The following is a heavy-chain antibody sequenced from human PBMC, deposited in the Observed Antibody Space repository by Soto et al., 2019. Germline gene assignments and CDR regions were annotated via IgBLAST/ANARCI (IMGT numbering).Heavy chain of an antibody. CDR3: ARGVGYSSSWYADNWVDP. J-gene: IGHJ5*02. CDR2: INHSGST. Sequence: PEPLSLTCAVYGGFFSGYYRSWILLPLRKALEWIGDINHSGSTNYNPSRKSRVTISVDTSKNQFSLKLSSVTAADTAVYYCARGVGYSSSWYADNWVDPWGQGTLVT. CDR1: GGFFSGYY. V-gene: IGHV4-34*01. D-gene: IGHD6-13*01.